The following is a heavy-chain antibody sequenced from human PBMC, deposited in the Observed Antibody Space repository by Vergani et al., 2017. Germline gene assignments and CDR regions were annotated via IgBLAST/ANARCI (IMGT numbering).Heavy chain of an antibody. Sequence: QVQLVESGGGVVQPGGSRRLSCAASGFTFSSYGMHWVRQVPGKGLEWVAYIHYDATNENYADSVKGRFTVSRDSSKNTLFLHMNSLRAEDTAVYYCAKDLAPGYSHGYNGMDVLGQGTTVAVSS. D-gene: IGHD5-18*01. CDR3: AKDLAPGYSHGYNGMDV. V-gene: IGHV3-30*02. J-gene: IGHJ6*02. CDR1: GFTFSSYG. CDR2: IHYDATNE.